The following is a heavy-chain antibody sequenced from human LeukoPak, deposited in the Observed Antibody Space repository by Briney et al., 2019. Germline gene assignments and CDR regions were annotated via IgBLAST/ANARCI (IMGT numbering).Heavy chain of an antibody. Sequence: PSETLSLTCAVYGGSFSGYYWSWIRQPPGKGLEWIGEINHSGSTNYNPSLKSRVTISVDPSKNQFSLKLSSVTAADTAVYYCARGYCSSTSCYALAAYYYYYMDVWGKGTTVTVSS. CDR1: GGSFSGYY. J-gene: IGHJ6*03. CDR3: ARGYCSSTSCYALAAYYYYYMDV. V-gene: IGHV4-34*01. CDR2: INHSGST. D-gene: IGHD2-2*01.